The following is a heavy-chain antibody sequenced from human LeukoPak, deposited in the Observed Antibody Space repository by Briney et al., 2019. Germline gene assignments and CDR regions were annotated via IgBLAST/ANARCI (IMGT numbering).Heavy chain of an antibody. V-gene: IGHV3-33*01. CDR3: AREVGVDAFDI. CDR2: IWYDGSNK. CDR1: GFTFSSYG. J-gene: IGHJ3*02. Sequence: GGSLRLSCAASGFTFSSYGMHWVRQAPGKGLEWVAVIWYDGSNKYYADSVKGRFTISRGNSKNTLSLQINSLRAEDTAVYYCAREVGVDAFDIWGQGTMVTVSS.